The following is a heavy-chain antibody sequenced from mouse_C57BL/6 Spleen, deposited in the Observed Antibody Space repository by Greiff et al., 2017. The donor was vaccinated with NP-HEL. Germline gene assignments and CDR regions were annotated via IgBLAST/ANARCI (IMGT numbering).Heavy chain of an antibody. J-gene: IGHJ2*01. V-gene: IGHV1-61*01. Sequence: QVQLQQPGAELVRPGSSVKLSCKASGYTFTSYWMDWVKQRPGQGLEWIGNIYPSDSETHYNQKFKDKATLTVDKSSSTAYMQLSSLTSEDSAVYYCARITVVATGGDYWGQGTTLTVSS. CDR3: ARITVVATGGDY. CDR1: GYTFTSYW. D-gene: IGHD1-1*01. CDR2: IYPSDSET.